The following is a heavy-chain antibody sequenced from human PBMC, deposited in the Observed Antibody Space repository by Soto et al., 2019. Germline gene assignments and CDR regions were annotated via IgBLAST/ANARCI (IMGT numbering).Heavy chain of an antibody. D-gene: IGHD2-2*01. CDR3: ARVGGGSTSPYYFDS. Sequence: QVQLQQWGAGLLKPSETLSLTCAVYGGSFSGYYWSWIRQHPGKGLEWIGEINHSGSTNYNPSLKSRVTLSVDTPKNQFSLMLSSVTAADTAVYYCARVGGGSTSPYYFDSWGQGTLVTVSS. V-gene: IGHV4-34*01. J-gene: IGHJ4*02. CDR1: GGSFSGYY. CDR2: INHSGST.